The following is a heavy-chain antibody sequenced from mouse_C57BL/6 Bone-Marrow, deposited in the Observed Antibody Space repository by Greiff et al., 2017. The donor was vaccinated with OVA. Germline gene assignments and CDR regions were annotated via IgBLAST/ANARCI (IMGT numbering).Heavy chain of an antibody. CDR2: IYPSDSET. CDR1: GYTFTSYW. D-gene: IGHD4-1*01. CDR3: ARCWERDAMDY. V-gene: IGHV1-61*01. J-gene: IGHJ4*01. Sequence: QVQLQQPGAELVRPGSSVKLSCKASGYTFTSYWMDWVKQRPGQGLEWIGNIYPSDSETHYNQQFKDKATLTVDKSASTAYMQLSSLTSEDSAVYYCARCWERDAMDYWGQGTSVTVSS.